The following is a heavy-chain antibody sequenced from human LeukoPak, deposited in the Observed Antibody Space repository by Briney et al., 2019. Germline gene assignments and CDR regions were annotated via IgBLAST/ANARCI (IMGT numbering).Heavy chain of an antibody. CDR2: IYTSGST. J-gene: IGHJ5*02. CDR3: ARERFTPGYYDSSGYFLALDP. CDR1: GGSISSGSYY. V-gene: IGHV4-61*02. D-gene: IGHD3-22*01. Sequence: SETLSLTCTVSGGSISSGSYYWSWIRQPAGKGLEWIGRIYTSGSTNYNPSLKSRVTISVDTSKNQFSLKLSSVTAVDTAVYYCARERFTPGYYDSSGYFLALDPWGQGTLVTVSS.